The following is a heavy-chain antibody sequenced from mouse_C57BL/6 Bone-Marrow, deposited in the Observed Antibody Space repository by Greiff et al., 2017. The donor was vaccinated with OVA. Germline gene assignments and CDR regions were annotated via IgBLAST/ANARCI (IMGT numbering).Heavy chain of an antibody. CDR1: GFTFSSYT. CDR3: AGKESWFDY. CDR2: ISGGGGNT. J-gene: IGHJ3*01. V-gene: IGHV5-9*01. Sequence: EVHLVESGGGLVKPGGSLKLSCAASGFTFSSYTMSWVRQTPEKRLEWVATISGGGGNTYYPDSVKGRFTISRDNAKNNLYLPLSSLRSEDTALDYCAGKESWFDYWGQGTLVTVSA.